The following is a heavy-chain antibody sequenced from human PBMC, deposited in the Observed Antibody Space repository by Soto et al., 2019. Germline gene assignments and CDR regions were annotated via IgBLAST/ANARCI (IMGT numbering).Heavy chain of an antibody. J-gene: IGHJ4*02. CDR1: GYTFTSYG. Sequence: ASVKVSCKASGYTFTSYGISWLRQAPGQGLEWMGWISAYNGNTNYAQKIQGRVTMTTDISTSTAYMELRSLRSDDTAMYYCARDKVEMATIFDSWGQGTLVTVSS. CDR2: ISAYNGNT. CDR3: ARDKVEMATIFDS. V-gene: IGHV1-18*04. D-gene: IGHD5-12*01.